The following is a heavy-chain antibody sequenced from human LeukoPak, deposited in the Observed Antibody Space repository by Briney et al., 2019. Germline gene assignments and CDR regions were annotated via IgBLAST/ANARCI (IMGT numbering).Heavy chain of an antibody. J-gene: IGHJ4*02. Sequence: GGSLRLSCAASGFTFSSYSMTWVRQAPGKGLEWVSSISSSSSYIYYADSVKGRFTISRDNAKNSLYLQMNSLRAEDTAVYYCAKIPGSSGYHDYWGQGTLVTVSS. CDR1: GFTFSSYS. D-gene: IGHD3-22*01. CDR3: AKIPGSSGYHDY. CDR2: ISSSSSYI. V-gene: IGHV3-21*01.